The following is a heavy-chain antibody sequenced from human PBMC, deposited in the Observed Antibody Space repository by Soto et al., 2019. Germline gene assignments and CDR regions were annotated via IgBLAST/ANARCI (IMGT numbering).Heavy chain of an antibody. CDR2: INPSGGST. J-gene: IGHJ4*02. V-gene: IGHV1-46*01. Sequence: QVQLVQSGAEVKKPGASVKVSCKASGYTFTSYYMHWVRQAPGQGLEWMGIINPSGGSTSYAQKFQGRVTMTRDTSTSTVYMELSSLRSEDTAVYYCASGGVDCGGDCYFDYWGQGTLVTVSS. D-gene: IGHD2-21*02. CDR3: ASGGVDCGGDCYFDY. CDR1: GYTFTSYY.